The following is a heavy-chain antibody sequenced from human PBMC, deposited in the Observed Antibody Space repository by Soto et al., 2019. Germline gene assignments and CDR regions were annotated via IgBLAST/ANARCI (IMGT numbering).Heavy chain of an antibody. Sequence: SETLSLTCTVSGGSISGGDYYWSWIRQPPGKGLEWIGYIYYSGTTYHNPSLKSRLTISVDTSNNQFSLKLSSVTAADTAVYYCARDSTLRTLGMDVWGQGTTVTVSS. V-gene: IGHV4-30-4*01. CDR1: GGSISGGDYY. CDR2: IYYSGTT. CDR3: ARDSTLRTLGMDV. D-gene: IGHD4-17*01. J-gene: IGHJ6*02.